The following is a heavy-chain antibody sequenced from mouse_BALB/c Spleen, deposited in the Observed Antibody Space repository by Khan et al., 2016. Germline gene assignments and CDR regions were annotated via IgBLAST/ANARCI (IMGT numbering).Heavy chain of an antibody. CDR1: EFTFSSYG. CDR3: ARHVMATATLGD. V-gene: IGHV5-6*01. J-gene: IGHJ3*01. Sequence: EVELVESGGDLVKPGGSLKLSCAASEFTFSSYGMSWVRQTPDKRLEWVATISSGGSYTYYLDSVKGRFTISRDNATNTLYLQMSSLKSEDTGQYCGARHVMATATLGDWDQGTLVTVAA. D-gene: IGHD1-2*01. CDR2: ISSGGSYT.